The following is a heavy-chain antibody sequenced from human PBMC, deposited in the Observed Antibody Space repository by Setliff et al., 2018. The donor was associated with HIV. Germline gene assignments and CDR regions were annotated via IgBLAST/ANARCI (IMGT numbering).Heavy chain of an antibody. J-gene: IGHJ4*02. CDR1: GFTFSSYE. CDR3: ARDITVAGGGATGAY. Sequence: GGSLRLSCAASGFTFSSYEMNWVRQAPGKGLEWVSYISRGSSIIHYADSVKGRFTISRDSAKNSLYLEMNSLRAEDTAVYYCARDITVAGGGATGAYWGQGTLVTVSS. D-gene: IGHD6-19*01. V-gene: IGHV3-48*03. CDR2: ISRGSSII.